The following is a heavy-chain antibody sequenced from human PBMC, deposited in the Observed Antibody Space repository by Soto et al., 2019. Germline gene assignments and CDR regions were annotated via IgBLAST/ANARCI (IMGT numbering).Heavy chain of an antibody. CDR3: ASLNWNYDDY. CDR1: VGSISIGGYA. Sequence: PSETLSLTCAVSVGSISIGGYAWSWIRQPPGKGLEWIGYIYHSGSTYYNPSLKSRVTISVDGSKKQFSLKLSSVTAADTAVYYCASLNWNYDDYWGQGTMVTVSS. CDR2: IYHSGST. D-gene: IGHD1-7*01. V-gene: IGHV4-30-2*02. J-gene: IGHJ4*02.